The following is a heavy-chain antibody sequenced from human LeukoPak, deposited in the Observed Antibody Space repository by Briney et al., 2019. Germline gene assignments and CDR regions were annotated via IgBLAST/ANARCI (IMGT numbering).Heavy chain of an antibody. V-gene: IGHV1-18*01. Sequence: ASVKVSCKASGYTFDSYGFTWVRQAPGQGLEWMGWITAYNGDTHYAQKLQGRVSMTTDTSTSTAYMEVRSLRSDDTAVYYCARGGATTAIDYWGQGTLVTVSS. CDR1: GYTFDSYG. J-gene: IGHJ4*02. CDR3: ARGGATTAIDY. CDR2: ITAYNGDT. D-gene: IGHD5-12*01.